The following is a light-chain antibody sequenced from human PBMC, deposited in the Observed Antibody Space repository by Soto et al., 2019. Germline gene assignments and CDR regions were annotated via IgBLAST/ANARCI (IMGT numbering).Light chain of an antibody. V-gene: IGKV1-39*01. Sequence: DIQMTQSPSSLSASVGDRVTITCRASQSISSYLNWYQQKPGKATKLLIYAASSLQSGVPSRFSGSGSGTDFTLTISSLQPEDFATYYCQQSYSKRGTFGQGTKVDNK. CDR1: QSISSY. CDR3: QQSYSKRGT. CDR2: AAS. J-gene: IGKJ1*01.